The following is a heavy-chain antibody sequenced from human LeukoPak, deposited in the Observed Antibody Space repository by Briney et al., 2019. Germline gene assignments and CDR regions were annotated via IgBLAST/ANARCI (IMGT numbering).Heavy chain of an antibody. CDR3: ARGGNVVVIRGGAFDI. CDR1: GFTVSSNY. Sequence: SGGSLRLSCAASGFTVSSNYMSWVRQAPGKGLEWVSVIYSGGSTYYADSVKGRFTISRDNSKNTLYLQMNSLRAEDTAVYYCARGGNVVVIRGGAFDIWGQGTMVTVSS. D-gene: IGHD2-15*01. CDR2: IYSGGST. J-gene: IGHJ3*02. V-gene: IGHV3-53*01.